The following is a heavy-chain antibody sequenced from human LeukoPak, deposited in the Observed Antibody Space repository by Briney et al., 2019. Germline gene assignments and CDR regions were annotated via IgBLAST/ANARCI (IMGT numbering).Heavy chain of an antibody. CDR2: MNPNSGNT. J-gene: IGHJ5*02. V-gene: IGHV1-8*01. CDR1: GYTFTSYD. CDR3: ARDSRRGVVAIEFGP. D-gene: IGHD2-21*01. Sequence: ASVKVSCKASGYTFTSYDISWVRQATGQGLEWMGWMNPNSGNTGYAQKFQGRVTMTRNTSISTAYMELSSLRSEDTAVYYCARDSRRGVVAIEFGPWGQGTLVTVSS.